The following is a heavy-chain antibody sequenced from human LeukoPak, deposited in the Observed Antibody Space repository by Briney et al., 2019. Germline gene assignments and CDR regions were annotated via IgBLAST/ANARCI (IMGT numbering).Heavy chain of an antibody. D-gene: IGHD3-22*01. J-gene: IGHJ4*02. CDR1: GYSISSGYY. V-gene: IGHV4-38-2*02. CDR3: ARSPYYYDSSGYWYYFDY. Sequence: SETLSLTCTVSGYSISSGYYWGWIRQPPGKGLEWIGSIYHSGSTYYNPSLKSRVTISVDTSKNQFSLKLSSVTAADTAVYYCARSPYYYDSSGYWYYFDYWGQGTLVTVSS. CDR2: IYHSGST.